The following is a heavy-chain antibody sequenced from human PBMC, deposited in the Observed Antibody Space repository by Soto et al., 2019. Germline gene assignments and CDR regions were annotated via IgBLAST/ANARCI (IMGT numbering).Heavy chain of an antibody. CDR3: ARYRPSFFFGVVVISSYFDY. CDR2: IYYSGST. Sequence: QLQLQESGPGLVKPSETLSLTCTVSGGSISSSSYYWGWIRQPPGKGLEWIGSIYYSGSTYYNPSLKSRVTISVDTSKNQFSLKLSSVTAADTAVYYCARYRPSFFFGVVVISSYFDYWGQGTLVTVSS. V-gene: IGHV4-39*01. CDR1: GGSISSSSYY. D-gene: IGHD3-22*01. J-gene: IGHJ4*02.